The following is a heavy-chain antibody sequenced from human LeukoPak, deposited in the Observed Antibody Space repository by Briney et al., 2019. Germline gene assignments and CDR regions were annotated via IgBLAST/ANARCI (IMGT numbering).Heavy chain of an antibody. V-gene: IGHV3-48*03. Sequence: PGGSLRLSCAASGFTFSNYEMNWVRQAPGKGLDWVAYISRGGRTVDYADSVKGRFTISRDSAKNSLYLQMNSLRAEDTAVYYCARDQIDWEGSDYWGQGTLVTVSS. CDR2: ISRGGRTV. CDR1: GFTFSNYE. J-gene: IGHJ4*02. CDR3: ARDQIDWEGSDY. D-gene: IGHD1-26*01.